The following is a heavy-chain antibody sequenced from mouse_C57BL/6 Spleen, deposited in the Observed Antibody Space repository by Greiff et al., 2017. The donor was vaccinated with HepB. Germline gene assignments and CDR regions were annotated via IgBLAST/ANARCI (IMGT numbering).Heavy chain of an antibody. Sequence: QVQLQQPGAELVMPGASVKLSCKASGYTFTSYWMHWVKQRPGQGLEWIGEIDPSDSYTIYNQKFKGKSTLTVDKSSSTAYMQLSSLTSEDSAVYYCARGYYYGSSPFGYWGQGTTLTVSS. CDR3: ARGYYYGSSPFGY. CDR1: GYTFTSYW. CDR2: IDPSDSYT. D-gene: IGHD1-1*01. V-gene: IGHV1-69*01. J-gene: IGHJ2*01.